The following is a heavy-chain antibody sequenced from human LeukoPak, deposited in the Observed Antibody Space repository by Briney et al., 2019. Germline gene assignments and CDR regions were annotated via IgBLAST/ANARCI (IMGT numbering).Heavy chain of an antibody. CDR3: ARLDGDYTFGAFDI. V-gene: IGHV4-31*03. CDR1: GGSTRTGGYY. Sequence: SQTLSLTCTVSGGSTRTGGYYWSWLRQHPGKGLEWIGNIYQTGTTYYNPSLKSRVTISVDTSKNQFSLRLSSVTAADTAVYYCARLDGDYTFGAFDIWGQGTVVTVSS. J-gene: IGHJ3*02. CDR2: IYQTGTT. D-gene: IGHD4-17*01.